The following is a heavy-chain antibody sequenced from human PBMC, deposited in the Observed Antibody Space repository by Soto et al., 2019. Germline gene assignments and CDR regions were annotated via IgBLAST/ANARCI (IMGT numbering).Heavy chain of an antibody. CDR1: GGSIISRGYF. V-gene: IGHV4-39*01. D-gene: IGHD3-22*01. CDR2: IYYSGST. J-gene: IGHJ4*02. Sequence: PSETLSLTCTVSGGSIISRGYFWGWIRQPPGKGLEWIGSIYYSGSTYYNPSLKSRTTIFGDTSKNQFSLKLSSVTAAETAVYYCASHKETDSRGDYFDYWGQGALVTVSS. CDR3: ASHKETDSRGDYFDY.